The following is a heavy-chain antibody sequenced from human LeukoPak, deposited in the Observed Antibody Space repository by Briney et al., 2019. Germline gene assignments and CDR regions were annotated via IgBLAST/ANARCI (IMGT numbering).Heavy chain of an antibody. J-gene: IGHJ4*02. Sequence: GGSLRLSCAASGFTFSSYGMHWVRQAPGKGLEGVAVIWYDGSNKYYADSVKGRFTISRDNSKNTLYLQMNSLRAEDTAVYCCAREGGDYGSFDYWGQGTLDTVSS. D-gene: IGHD3-10*01. V-gene: IGHV3-33*01. CDR3: AREGGDYGSFDY. CDR1: GFTFSSYG. CDR2: IWYDGSNK.